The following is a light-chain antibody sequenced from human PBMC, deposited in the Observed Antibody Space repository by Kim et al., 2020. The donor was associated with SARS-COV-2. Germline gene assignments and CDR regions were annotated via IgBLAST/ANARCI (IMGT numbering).Light chain of an antibody. CDR2: DAA. V-gene: IGKV3-11*01. Sequence: PATLAMSPRECAPRSCSASKSVSSYLAWYQQKPGQAPRLLICDAANRATGIPARFSGSGFGTDFTLTISSLEPEDFAVYYCQQLDTFGQGTKLEI. CDR3: QQLDT. J-gene: IGKJ2*01. CDR1: KSVSSY.